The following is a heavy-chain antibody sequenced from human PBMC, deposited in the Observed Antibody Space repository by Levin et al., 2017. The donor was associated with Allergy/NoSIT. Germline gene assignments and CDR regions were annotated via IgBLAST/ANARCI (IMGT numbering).Heavy chain of an antibody. J-gene: IGHJ5*02. CDR2: INPNSGGT. V-gene: IGHV1-2*02. CDR3: AKLSYCAGNTCYLNTWFDP. Sequence: ASVKVSCKASGYTFTAYYLHWIRQAPGQGLEWMGRINPNSGGTEYAQRFQGRVTMTRDTSISTAYMELSSLRSDDTATYFCAKLSYCAGNTCYLNTWFDPWGQGTLVTVSS. D-gene: IGHD2-15*01. CDR1: GYTFTAYY.